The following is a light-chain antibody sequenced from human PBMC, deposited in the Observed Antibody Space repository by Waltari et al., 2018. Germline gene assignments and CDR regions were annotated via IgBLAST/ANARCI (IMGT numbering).Light chain of an antibody. Sequence: SYELTQPPSVSVSPGQTARNTCSGDALPKTYVYWYQQKSGQAPILVMYKDRERPSGFPERFSGSSSGTTVTLTISGVQAEDEADYHCQSGDNSGTNRVLFGGGTKLTVL. CDR3: QSGDNSGTNRVL. J-gene: IGLJ2*01. CDR1: ALPKTY. CDR2: KDR. V-gene: IGLV3-25*03.